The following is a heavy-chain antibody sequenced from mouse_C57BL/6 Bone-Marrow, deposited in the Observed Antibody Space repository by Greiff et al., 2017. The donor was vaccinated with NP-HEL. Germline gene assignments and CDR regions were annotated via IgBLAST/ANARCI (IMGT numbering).Heavy chain of an antibody. Sequence: VQLQQSGPELVKPGASVKISCKASGYSFTGYYMNWVKQSPEKSLEWIGEINPSTGGTTYNQKFKAKATLTVDKSSSTAYMQLKSLTSEDSAVYYCARRGIYYYGSSWVDYWGQGTSVTVSS. D-gene: IGHD1-1*01. J-gene: IGHJ4*01. CDR2: INPSTGGT. V-gene: IGHV1-42*01. CDR3: ARRGIYYYGSSWVDY. CDR1: GYSFTGYY.